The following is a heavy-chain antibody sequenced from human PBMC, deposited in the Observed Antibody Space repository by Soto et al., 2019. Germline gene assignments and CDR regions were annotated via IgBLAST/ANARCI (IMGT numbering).Heavy chain of an antibody. V-gene: IGHV1-69*01. Sequence: QVQRVQSGAEVKKPGSSVKVSCKASGGTFGSYAISWVRQAPGQGLEWMGGIIPITATANYAQKFQGRVTITADESTSTASMQLSSLRSEDTAVYYCARSQGSSTSLEIYYYYYYGMDVWGQGTTVTVSS. D-gene: IGHD2-2*01. J-gene: IGHJ6*02. CDR3: ARSQGSSTSLEIYYYYYYGMDV. CDR2: IIPITATA. CDR1: GGTFGSYA.